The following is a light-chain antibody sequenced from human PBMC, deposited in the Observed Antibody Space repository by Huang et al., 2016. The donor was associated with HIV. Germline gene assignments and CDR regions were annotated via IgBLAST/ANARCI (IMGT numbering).Light chain of an antibody. V-gene: IGKV3-15*01. CDR2: GAS. J-gene: IGKJ5*01. CDR1: HSVSSN. Sequence: ERVMTQSPATLSVAPGERVTLSCRASHSVSSNLAWYQQKPGQAPRLLIHGASTRATGIPARFSGSESGTEFTLAISSLQSEDSGVYFCQQYDNWPLTFGQGTRLEMK. CDR3: QQYDNWPLT.